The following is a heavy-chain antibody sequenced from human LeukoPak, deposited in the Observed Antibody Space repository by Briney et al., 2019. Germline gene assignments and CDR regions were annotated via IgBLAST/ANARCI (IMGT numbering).Heavy chain of an antibody. J-gene: IGHJ4*02. V-gene: IGHV3-11*01. D-gene: IGHD6-13*01. Sequence: GGSLRLSCAASGFTFSTYAMSWVRQAPGKGLEWISYITNSGSDIEYADSVKGRFTISWDNAKKSLYLEMNTLRAEDTAIYYCACPYRSRFDYWGQGTLVTVSS. CDR2: ITNSGSDI. CDR3: ACPYRSRFDY. CDR1: GFTFSTYA.